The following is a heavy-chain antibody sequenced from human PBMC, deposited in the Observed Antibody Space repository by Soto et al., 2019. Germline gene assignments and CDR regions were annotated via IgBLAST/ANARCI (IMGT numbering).Heavy chain of an antibody. D-gene: IGHD3-16*01. CDR3: ARVPAPTDESPWGENWFDP. CDR1: GGSISSYY. Sequence: SETLSLTCTVSGGSISSYYWSWIRQPPGKGLEWIGYIYYSGSTNYNPSLKSRVTISVDTSKNQFSLKLSSVTAADTAVYYCARVPAPTDESPWGENWFDPWGQGTLVTVSS. CDR2: IYYSGST. V-gene: IGHV4-59*01. J-gene: IGHJ5*02.